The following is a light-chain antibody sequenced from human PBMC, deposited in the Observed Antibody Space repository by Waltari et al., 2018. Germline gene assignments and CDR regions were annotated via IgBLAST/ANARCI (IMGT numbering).Light chain of an antibody. V-gene: IGLV4-69*01. J-gene: IGLJ3*02. CDR3: ETGGHGTWV. Sequence: QLVLTQSPSASASLGASVKLTCTLSSGHSSNIIAWLRQRPARGPRYLMKVNSDGSHSKGDDIPVRFSGSSSGAELYLTISSLQSEDEAYYYCETGGHGTWVFGGGTKLTVL. CDR1: SGHSSNI. CDR2: VNSDGSH.